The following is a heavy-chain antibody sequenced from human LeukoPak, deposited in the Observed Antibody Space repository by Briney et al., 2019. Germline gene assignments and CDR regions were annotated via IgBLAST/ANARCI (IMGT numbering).Heavy chain of an antibody. CDR3: ARSGGWEEYFDY. CDR2: IIPIFGTA. V-gene: IGHV1-69*05. Sequence: GASVKVSCKASGYTFTSYGISWVRQAPGQGLEWMGRIIPIFGTANYAQKFQGRVTITTDESTSTAYMELSSLRSEDTAVYYCARSGGWEEYFDYWGQGTLVTVSS. D-gene: IGHD6-19*01. CDR1: GYTFTSYG. J-gene: IGHJ4*02.